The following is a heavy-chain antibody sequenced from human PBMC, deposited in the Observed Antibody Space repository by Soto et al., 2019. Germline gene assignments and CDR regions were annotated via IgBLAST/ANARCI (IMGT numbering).Heavy chain of an antibody. CDR3: ARTYYDILTGYYNPWYFDL. V-gene: IGHV2-5*02. J-gene: IGHJ2*01. D-gene: IGHD3-9*01. Sequence: QITLKESGPTLVKPTQTLTLTCTVSGFSLSTSRVGVGWIRQPPGKALEWLALIYWDDDKYYSPSLKSRLTITKDNPHTQVVLTLTNMDPMDTATYYCARTYYDILTGYYNPWYFDLWGRGTLVTVSS. CDR1: GFSLSTSRVG. CDR2: IYWDDDK.